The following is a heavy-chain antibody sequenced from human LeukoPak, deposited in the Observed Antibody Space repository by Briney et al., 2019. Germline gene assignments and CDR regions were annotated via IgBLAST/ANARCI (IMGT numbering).Heavy chain of an antibody. Sequence: SETLSLTCAVSGGSISSSNWWSWVRQPPGKGLEWIGYIYYSGSTNYNPSLKSRVTMSVDTSKNQFSLKLNSVTAADTAVYYCVRDSNFCSGGSCYSGNFDYWGQGTLVTVSS. V-gene: IGHV4-4*02. CDR2: IYYSGST. CDR1: GGSISSSNW. D-gene: IGHD2-15*01. CDR3: VRDSNFCSGGSCYSGNFDY. J-gene: IGHJ4*02.